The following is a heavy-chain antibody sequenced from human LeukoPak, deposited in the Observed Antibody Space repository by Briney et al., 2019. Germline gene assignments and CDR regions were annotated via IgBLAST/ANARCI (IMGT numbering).Heavy chain of an antibody. D-gene: IGHD5-18*01. CDR3: ARDRGCSYGYNWFDP. CDR2: IYSGGST. Sequence: GGSLRLSCAASGFTVSSNYMSWVRQAPGKGLEWVSVIYSGGSTYYADSVKGRFTISRHNSKNTLYLQMNSLRAEDTAVYYCARDRGCSYGYNWFDPWGQGTLVTVSS. V-gene: IGHV3-53*04. J-gene: IGHJ5*02. CDR1: GFTVSSNY.